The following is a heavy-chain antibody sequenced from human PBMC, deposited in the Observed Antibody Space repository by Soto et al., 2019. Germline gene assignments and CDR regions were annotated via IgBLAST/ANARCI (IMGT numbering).Heavy chain of an antibody. CDR1: GYTFTTYD. CDR3: ASNRRETGDFDY. Sequence: GASVKVSCKASGYTFTTYDINWIRQAPGQGPEWLGWMNPDSDYTGYAQKFQGRVTMTRSTSISTAYMELSSLTSEDTAVYYYASNRRETGDFDYWGQRTLVTVSS. J-gene: IGHJ4*02. CDR2: MNPDSDYT. D-gene: IGHD7-27*01. V-gene: IGHV1-8*01.